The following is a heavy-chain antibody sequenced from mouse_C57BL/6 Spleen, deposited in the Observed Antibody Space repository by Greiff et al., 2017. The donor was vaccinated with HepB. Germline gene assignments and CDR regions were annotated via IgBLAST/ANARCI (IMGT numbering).Heavy chain of an antibody. J-gene: IGHJ1*03. V-gene: IGHV1-39*01. Sequence: EVQLQQSGPELVKPGASVKISCKASGYSFTDYNMNWVKQSNGKSLEWIGVINPNYGTTSYNQKFKGKATLTVDQSSSTADMQLNSLTSEDSAVYYCATGSSSLWYFDVWGTGTTVTVSS. D-gene: IGHD1-1*01. CDR2: INPNYGTT. CDR3: ATGSSSLWYFDV. CDR1: GYSFTDYN.